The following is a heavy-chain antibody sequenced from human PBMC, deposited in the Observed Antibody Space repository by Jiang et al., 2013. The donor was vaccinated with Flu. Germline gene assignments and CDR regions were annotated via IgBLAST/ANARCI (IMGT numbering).Heavy chain of an antibody. CDR2: INHSGNA. J-gene: IGHJ4*02. D-gene: IGHD1-26*01. V-gene: IGHV4-34*01. CDR3: ARTVGAHFDY. CDR1: GGSFSGYY. Sequence: VLLKPSETLSLTCAVHGGSFSGYYWNWIRQPPGQGLEWIGEINHSGNANYNMSLMSRVTMSVDTFKSQFSLKIISVTAADTAVYYCARTVGAHFDYWGQGSLVTVSS.